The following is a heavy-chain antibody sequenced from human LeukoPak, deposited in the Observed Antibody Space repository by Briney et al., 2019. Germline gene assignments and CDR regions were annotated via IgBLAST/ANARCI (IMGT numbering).Heavy chain of an antibody. J-gene: IGHJ6*02. CDR1: GMSITSRHY. CDR2: INHSGST. V-gene: IGHV4-38-2*02. Sequence: SETLSLTCSVSGMSITSRHYWGWIRQPPGKGLEWIGDINHSGSTNYNPSLKSRVTISVDTSKNQFSLKVSSVIAADTAVYYCARPGQLGSLYYGMDVWGQGTTVTVSS. CDR3: ARPGQLGSLYYGMDV. D-gene: IGHD7-27*01.